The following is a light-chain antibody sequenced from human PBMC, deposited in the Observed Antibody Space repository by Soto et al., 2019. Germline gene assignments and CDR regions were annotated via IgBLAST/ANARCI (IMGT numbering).Light chain of an antibody. CDR2: EVT. J-gene: IGLJ1*01. CDR3: SSHTSGSTRV. CDR1: SGDVGGYDY. V-gene: IGLV2-14*01. Sequence: QSALTQPASVSGSPGQSIAISCTGTSGDVGGYDYVSWYQQHPDNAPKLMIYEVTKRPSWVSNRFSGSKSGNTASLTISGLHPEDEADYYCSSHTSGSTRVFGSGTKLTVL.